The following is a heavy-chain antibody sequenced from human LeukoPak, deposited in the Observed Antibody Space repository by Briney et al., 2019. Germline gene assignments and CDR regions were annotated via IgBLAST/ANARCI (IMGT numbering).Heavy chain of an antibody. CDR1: GFTFSSYA. CDR3: ARDQYDTWSRRGNFDS. D-gene: IGHD3-3*01. J-gene: IGHJ4*02. Sequence: GGSLRLSCAASGFTFSSYAMSWVRQAPGKGLEWVANIKLDGGEKNYVDSVKGRFTISRDNTKNSLYLQMNSLRAEDTAVFYCARDQYDTWSRRGNFDSWGQGTLVIVSS. CDR2: IKLDGGEK. V-gene: IGHV3-7*03.